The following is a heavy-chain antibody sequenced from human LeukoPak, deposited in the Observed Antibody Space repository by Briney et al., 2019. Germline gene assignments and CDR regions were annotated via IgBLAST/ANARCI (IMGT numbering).Heavy chain of an antibody. CDR1: GYTLTELS. Sequence: ASVKVSCKVSGYTLTELSMHWVRQAPGKGLEWMGGFDPEDGETIYAQKFQGRVTMTEDTSTDTAYMELSSLRSEDTAVYYCASESSLSYCFDYWGQGTLVTVSS. V-gene: IGHV1-24*01. D-gene: IGHD1-26*01. J-gene: IGHJ4*02. CDR2: FDPEDGET. CDR3: ASESSLSYCFDY.